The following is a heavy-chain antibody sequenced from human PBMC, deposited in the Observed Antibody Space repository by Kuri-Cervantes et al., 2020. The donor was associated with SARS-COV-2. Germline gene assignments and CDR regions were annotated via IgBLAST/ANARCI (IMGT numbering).Heavy chain of an antibody. D-gene: IGHD3-16*01. CDR1: GFTVSSNY. CDR2: IYSGGST. J-gene: IGHJ4*02. V-gene: IGHV3-66*01. CDR3: ARDLGEGPTGY. Sequence: GESLKISCAASGFTVSSNYMSWVRQAPGKGLEWVSVIYSGGSTYCADSVKGRFTISRDNSKNTLYLQMDSLRAEDTAVYYCARDLGEGPTGYWGQGTLVTVSS.